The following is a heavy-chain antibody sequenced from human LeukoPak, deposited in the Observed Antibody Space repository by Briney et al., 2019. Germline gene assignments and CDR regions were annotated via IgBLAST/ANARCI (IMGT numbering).Heavy chain of an antibody. D-gene: IGHD5-12*01. Sequence: GASVNVSCKDTGYTFGRYDINWLRQATGQGLAWMGWMNPSSCNTGYAQESQGRITMTRDTSISTAYMELTSFRSEDTSVYYCARGYSSFRKEFDSWGQGTLVTVSS. CDR3: ARGYSSFRKEFDS. J-gene: IGHJ4*02. V-gene: IGHV1-8*01. CDR1: GYTFGRYD. CDR2: MNPSSCNT.